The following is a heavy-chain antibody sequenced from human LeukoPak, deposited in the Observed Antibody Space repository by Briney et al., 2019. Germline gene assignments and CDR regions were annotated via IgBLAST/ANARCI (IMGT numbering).Heavy chain of an antibody. D-gene: IGHD3-22*01. J-gene: IGHJ6*03. Sequence: ASVKVSCKASGYTFTSYGMSWVRQAPGQGLEWMGWISAYNGNTNYAQKLQGRVTMTTDTSTTTAYMELRSLRSDDTAVYYCARGTSYYDSSGYFLGYYYYYYMDVWGKGTTVTVSS. CDR1: GYTFTSYG. CDR2: ISAYNGNT. V-gene: IGHV1-18*01. CDR3: ARGTSYYDSSGYFLGYYYYYYMDV.